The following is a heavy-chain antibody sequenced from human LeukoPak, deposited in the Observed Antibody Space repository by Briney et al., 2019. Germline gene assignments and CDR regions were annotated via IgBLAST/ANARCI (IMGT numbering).Heavy chain of an antibody. CDR1: GGSFSGYY. CDR3: ARVGACSGGSCYEDS. Sequence: SDTLSLTCAVNGGSFSGYYWNWIRQPPGKGLEWIGEINHGGGTKYNPSLKSRVIISLDASNSQVSLKLSSVTAADTAVYYCARVGACSGGSCYEDSWGQGTLVTVSS. J-gene: IGHJ4*02. D-gene: IGHD2-15*01. V-gene: IGHV4-34*01. CDR2: INHGGGT.